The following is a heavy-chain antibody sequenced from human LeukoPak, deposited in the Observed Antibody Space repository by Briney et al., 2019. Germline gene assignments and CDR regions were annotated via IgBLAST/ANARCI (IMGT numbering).Heavy chain of an antibody. V-gene: IGHV1-18*01. Sequence: ASVTVSFTSSGYTFTIYGISWVRQAPGQGLEWVGWISAYNGNTNYAQKLQGRVTMTTDTSTSTAYMELRSLRSDDTAVYYCARGTTVTTRNFDYWGQGTLVTVSS. J-gene: IGHJ4*02. CDR2: ISAYNGNT. CDR1: GYTFTIYG. D-gene: IGHD4-11*01. CDR3: ARGTTVTTRNFDY.